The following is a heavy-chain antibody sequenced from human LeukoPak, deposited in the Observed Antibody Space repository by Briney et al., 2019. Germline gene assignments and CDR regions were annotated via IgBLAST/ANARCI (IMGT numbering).Heavy chain of an antibody. V-gene: IGHV4-34*01. D-gene: IGHD5-24*01. CDR2: INHSGST. Sequence: SETLSLTCAVYGGSFSGYYWSWIRQPPGKGLEWIGEINHSGSTNYNPSLKSRATISVDTSKNQFSLKLSSVTATDTALYYCARSRDGYHPLDYWGQRTLVTVSS. J-gene: IGHJ4*02. CDR3: ARSRDGYHPLDY. CDR1: GGSFSGYY.